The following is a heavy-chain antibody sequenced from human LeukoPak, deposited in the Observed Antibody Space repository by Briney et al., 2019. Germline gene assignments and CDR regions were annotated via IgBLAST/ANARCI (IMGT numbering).Heavy chain of an antibody. V-gene: IGHV5-51*01. CDR3: ARRSGSYSHGMDV. D-gene: IGHD1-26*01. J-gene: IGHJ6*02. CDR2: IYPGDSDT. CDR1: GYSFSSYW. Sequence: GESLKISCKGSGYSFSSYWIGWVRQMPGKGLEWMGIIYPGDSDTRYSPSFQGQVTISADKSITTAYLQWSSLKASDTAMYYCARRSGSYSHGMDVWGQGTTVTVSS.